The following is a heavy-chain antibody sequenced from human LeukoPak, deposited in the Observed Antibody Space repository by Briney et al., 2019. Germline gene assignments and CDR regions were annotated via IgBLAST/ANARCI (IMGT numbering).Heavy chain of an antibody. V-gene: IGHV3-33*01. CDR2: IWYDGSNE. D-gene: IGHD2-2*01. J-gene: IGHJ3*02. CDR1: GFTFSSNG. Sequence: GGSLRLSCAASGFTFSSNGMHWVRQAPGKGLEWVAAIWYDGSNEYYADSVKGRFTISRDNSKNTLYLQMNSLRAEDAAVYYCARAMIVVVPAASNDDAFDIWGQGTMVTVSS. CDR3: ARAMIVVVPAASNDDAFDI.